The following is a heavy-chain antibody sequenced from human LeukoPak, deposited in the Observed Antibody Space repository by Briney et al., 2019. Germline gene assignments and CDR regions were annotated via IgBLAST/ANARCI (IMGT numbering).Heavy chain of an antibody. CDR2: ISSSGSTI. J-gene: IGHJ3*02. Sequence: GGSLRLSCAASGFTFSDYYMSWIGQAPGKGLEWVSYISSSGSTIYYADSVKGRFTISRDNAKNSLYLQMNSLRAEDTAVYYCARAGYYGTDAFDIWGQGTMVTVSS. V-gene: IGHV3-11*04. CDR3: ARAGYYGTDAFDI. CDR1: GFTFSDYY. D-gene: IGHD3-10*01.